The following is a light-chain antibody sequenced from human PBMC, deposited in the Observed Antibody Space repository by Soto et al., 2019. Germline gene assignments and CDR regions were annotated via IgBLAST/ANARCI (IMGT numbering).Light chain of an antibody. V-gene: IGKV1-16*02. CDR1: QDINSL. Sequence: DIQMTQSPSSLSASVGDRVTINCRASQDINSLLAWFQQKPGKAPKYLIYAATSLHSGVSSKFSGSGSGTDFTLTIISLQPEDFAIYYCQQYASYPLTFGQGTRLEIE. J-gene: IGKJ5*01. CDR2: AAT. CDR3: QQYASYPLT.